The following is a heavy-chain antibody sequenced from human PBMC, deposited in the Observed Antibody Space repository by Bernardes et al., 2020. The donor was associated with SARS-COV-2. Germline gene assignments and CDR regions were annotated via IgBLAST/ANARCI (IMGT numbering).Heavy chain of an antibody. Sequence: SVKVSCKASGYTFTSYDINWVRQATGQGLEWMGWMNPNSGNTGFAQKFQGRVTMTWSTSISTAYMELSSLRSEDTAVYYCARGVSEYTNYYFDSWGQGTLVTVSS. V-gene: IGHV1-8*01. J-gene: IGHJ4*02. CDR3: ARGVSEYTNYYFDS. CDR2: MNPNSGNT. CDR1: GYTFTSYD. D-gene: IGHD4-4*01.